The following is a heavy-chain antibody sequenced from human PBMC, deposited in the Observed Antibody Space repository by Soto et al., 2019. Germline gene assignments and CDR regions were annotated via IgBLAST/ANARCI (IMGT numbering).Heavy chain of an antibody. Sequence: ASVKVSCKASGYTFTSYGISGVRQAPGQGLEWMGWISAYNGNTNYAQKLQGRVTMTTDTSTSTAYMELRSLRSDDTAVYYCARAGSGSYYFLSGNYYYYGMDVWGQGTTVTVSS. CDR1: GYTFTSYG. CDR3: ARAGSGSYYFLSGNYYYYGMDV. D-gene: IGHD1-26*01. CDR2: ISAYNGNT. V-gene: IGHV1-18*01. J-gene: IGHJ6*02.